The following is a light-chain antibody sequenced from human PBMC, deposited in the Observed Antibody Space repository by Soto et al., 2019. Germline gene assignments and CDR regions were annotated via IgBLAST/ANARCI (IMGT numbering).Light chain of an antibody. J-gene: IGLJ2*01. CDR2: DVS. Sequence: QSALTQPRSVSGSPGQSVTISCTGTSSDVGGYNYVSWYQQHPGKAPKVMIYDVSKRPSGVPDRFSGSKSGNTASLTISGRKAEDEADYYCCSYGGSCPGVLGGGTKVTVL. CDR1: SSDVGGYNY. CDR3: CSYGGSCPGV. V-gene: IGLV2-11*01.